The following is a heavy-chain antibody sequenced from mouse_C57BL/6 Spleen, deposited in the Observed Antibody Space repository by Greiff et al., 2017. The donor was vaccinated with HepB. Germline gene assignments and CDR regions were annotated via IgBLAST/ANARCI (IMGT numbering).Heavy chain of an antibody. Sequence: EVMLVESGGGLVKPGGSLKLSCAASGFTFSSYAMSWVRQTPEKRLEWVATISDGGSYTYYPDNVKGRFTISRDNAKNNLYLQMSHLKSEDTAMYYCAREDNFLFAYWGQGTLVTVSA. CDR1: GFTFSSYA. CDR2: ISDGGSYT. V-gene: IGHV5-4*01. D-gene: IGHD1-3*01. CDR3: AREDNFLFAY. J-gene: IGHJ3*01.